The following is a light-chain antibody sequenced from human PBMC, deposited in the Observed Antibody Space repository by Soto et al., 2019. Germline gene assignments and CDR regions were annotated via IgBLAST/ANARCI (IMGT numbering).Light chain of an antibody. V-gene: IGKV1-39*01. CDR3: QQSYSTPLT. J-gene: IGKJ4*01. Sequence: DIQMTQSPSSLSASVGDRVTLTCRSSQTISSYLNWYQHKPGKAPKLLIYAASSLQSGVPSRFSGSGSGTDFTLTISSLQPEDFATYYCQQSYSTPLTFGGGSKADI. CDR2: AAS. CDR1: QTISSY.